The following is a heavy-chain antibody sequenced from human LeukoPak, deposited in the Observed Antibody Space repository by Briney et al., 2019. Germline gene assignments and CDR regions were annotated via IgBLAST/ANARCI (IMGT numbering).Heavy chain of an antibody. J-gene: IGHJ4*02. CDR1: GGSISSGDYY. Sequence: PSETLSLTCTVSGGSISSGDYYWSWIRQPPGKGLEWIGYIYYSGSTYYNPSLKSRVTISVDTSKNQFPLKLSSVTAADTAVYYCARALPGIAAAGGDHLDYWGQGTLVTVSS. D-gene: IGHD6-13*01. CDR3: ARALPGIAAAGGDHLDY. V-gene: IGHV4-30-4*08. CDR2: IYYSGST.